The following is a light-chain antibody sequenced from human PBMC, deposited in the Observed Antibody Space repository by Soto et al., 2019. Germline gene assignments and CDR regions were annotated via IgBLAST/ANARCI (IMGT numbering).Light chain of an antibody. CDR1: SSDIGGYRY. J-gene: IGLJ2*01. V-gene: IGLV2-14*03. CDR2: DVT. CDR3: TSYTSDSSVI. Sequence: QSALTQPASVSGSPGQSVTISCTGTSSDIGGYRYVSWYQQRPGKAPKLMIHDVTNRPSGVSDRFSGEKSGNAASLTISGLQAEDEAAYYCTSYTSDSSVIFGGGSKLTVL.